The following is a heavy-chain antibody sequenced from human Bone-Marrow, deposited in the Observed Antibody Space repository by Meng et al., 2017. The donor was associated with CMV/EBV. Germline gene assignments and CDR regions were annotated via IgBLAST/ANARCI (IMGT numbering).Heavy chain of an antibody. D-gene: IGHD2-2*01. CDR3: AKDFFSADIVVVPAAMVPSYFDY. Sequence: SLKISCAASGFTFDDYAMHWVRQAPGKGLEWVSGISWNSGSIGYADSVKGRFTISRDNAKNSLYLQMNSLRAEDTALYYCAKDFFSADIVVVPAAMVPSYFDYWGQGTLVTVSS. V-gene: IGHV3-9*01. CDR1: GFTFDDYA. CDR2: ISWNSGSI. J-gene: IGHJ4*02.